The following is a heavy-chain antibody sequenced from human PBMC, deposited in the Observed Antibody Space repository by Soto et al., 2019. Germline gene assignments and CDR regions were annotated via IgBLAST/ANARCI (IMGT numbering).Heavy chain of an antibody. D-gene: IGHD2-21*02. CDR2: ISFDGSNK. CDR1: GFSFNNYA. V-gene: IGHV3-30-3*01. CDR3: ARGATAIPTPLGY. J-gene: IGHJ4*02. Sequence: QVQLVESGGGVVQLGKSRRLSCAASGFSFNNYAIHWVRQGPGKGLEWVAVISFDGSNKFYADSVKGRFTISRDNPKNIVFLQMDSLRTEDTALYYCARGATAIPTPLGYWGQGALVTVSS.